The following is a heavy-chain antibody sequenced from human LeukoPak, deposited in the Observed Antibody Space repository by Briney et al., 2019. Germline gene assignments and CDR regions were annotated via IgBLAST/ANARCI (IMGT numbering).Heavy chain of an antibody. D-gene: IGHD6-13*01. Sequence: SETLSLTCTVSGGSISSYYWSWIRQPPGKGLEWIGYNYYSGSTNYNPSLKSRVTISVDASKNQFSLKLSSVTAADTAVYYCARGQRGYSSSWYDYWGQGTLVTVSS. CDR1: GGSISSYY. V-gene: IGHV4-59*01. CDR2: NYYSGST. J-gene: IGHJ4*02. CDR3: ARGQRGYSSSWYDY.